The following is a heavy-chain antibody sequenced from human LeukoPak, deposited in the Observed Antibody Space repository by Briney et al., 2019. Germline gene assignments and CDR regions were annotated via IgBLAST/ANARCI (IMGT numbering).Heavy chain of an antibody. D-gene: IGHD3-16*01. V-gene: IGHV3-53*01. CDR2: IYSDDTT. Sequence: GGSVTLSCAASVFSVDTNYISWVRHAPGKGLEWVSLIYSDDTTHYADSVKGRFTISRDNSKNTLYLQMNSLRAEDTAVYYCASHWGGHWGQGTLVTVSS. CDR1: VFSVDTNY. J-gene: IGHJ4*02. CDR3: ASHWGGH.